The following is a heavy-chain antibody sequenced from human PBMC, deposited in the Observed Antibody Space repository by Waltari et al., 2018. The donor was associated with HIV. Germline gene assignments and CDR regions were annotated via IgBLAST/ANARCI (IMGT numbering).Heavy chain of an antibody. V-gene: IGHV4-59*13. CDR3: ARVPGFSSGVFEY. D-gene: IGHD6-19*01. CDR1: GGSISSYY. Sequence: QEQLQESGPGLVKPSETLCLTCTVSGGSISSYYWSLIRQPPGKGLEWIGYIYSTGSANYNPSLQTRVNMSVDTSKNQFSLNLTSVTAADTAVYYCARVPGFSSGVFEYWGQGTLVTVSS. CDR2: IYSTGSA. J-gene: IGHJ4*02.